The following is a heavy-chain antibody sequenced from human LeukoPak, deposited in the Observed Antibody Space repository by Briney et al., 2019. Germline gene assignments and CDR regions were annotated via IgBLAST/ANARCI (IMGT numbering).Heavy chain of an antibody. Sequence: PGGSLRLSCAASGFTFSSYSMNWVRQAPGKGLEWVSSISSSSSYIYYADSVKGRFTISRDSAKNSLYLQMNSLRAEDTAVYYCARRYCSGGSCYYFDYWGQGTLVTVSS. CDR2: ISSSSSYI. D-gene: IGHD2-15*01. J-gene: IGHJ4*02. CDR1: GFTFSSYS. V-gene: IGHV3-21*01. CDR3: ARRYCSGGSCYYFDY.